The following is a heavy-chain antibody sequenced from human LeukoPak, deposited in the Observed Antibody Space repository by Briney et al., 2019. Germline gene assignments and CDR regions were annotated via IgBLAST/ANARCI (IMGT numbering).Heavy chain of an antibody. CDR2: IYHSGST. Sequence: SGTLSLTCVVSGGSISSGNWWSWVRQPPGKRLEWIGEIYHSGSTNNNPSLKSRVTISVDTSKNQFSLKLSSVTAADTAVYYCARGGSSRGEYYYYMDVWGKGTTVTVSS. V-gene: IGHV4-4*02. CDR1: GGSISSGNW. J-gene: IGHJ6*03. CDR3: ARGGSSRGEYYYYMDV. D-gene: IGHD2-2*01.